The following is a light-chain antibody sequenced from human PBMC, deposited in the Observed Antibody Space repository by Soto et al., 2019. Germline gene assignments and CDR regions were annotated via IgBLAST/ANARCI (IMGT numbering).Light chain of an antibody. J-gene: IGKJ5*01. CDR2: DTS. CDR1: QTLSNSF. CDR3: QQSYSTPVT. Sequence: EIVLTQSPGTLSLSPGERATLSCRASQTLSNSFIAWYQQKPGQAPRLLIYDTSSRATGVPDRYSASGSGTDFTLTISSLQPEDFATYYCQQSYSTPVTFGQGTRLEIK. V-gene: IGKV3D-20*02.